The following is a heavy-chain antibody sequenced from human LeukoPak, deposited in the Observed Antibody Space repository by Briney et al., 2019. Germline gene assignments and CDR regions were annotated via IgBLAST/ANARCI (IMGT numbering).Heavy chain of an antibody. CDR2: IYYSGST. CDR1: GGSISSYY. CDR3: ARLEPIAAAGSY. J-gene: IGHJ4*02. Sequence: SETLSLTCTVSGGSISSYYWSWIRQPPGKGLEWIGYIYYSGSTNYNPSLKSRVTISVDTSKNQFSLKLSSVTAADTAVYYCARLEPIAAAGSYWGQGTLVTVSS. V-gene: IGHV4-59*12. D-gene: IGHD6-13*01.